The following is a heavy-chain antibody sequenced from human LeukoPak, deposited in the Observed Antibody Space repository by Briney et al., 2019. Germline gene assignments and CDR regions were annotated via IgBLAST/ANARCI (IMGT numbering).Heavy chain of an antibody. D-gene: IGHD2-8*01. Sequence: PSETLSLTCAVSGGSISSGGYSWSWIRQPPGKGLEWIGYIYHSGSTYYNPSLKSRVTISVDRSKNQFSLKLSSVTAADTAVYYCARVGTRGYCTNGVCYTKDAFDIWGQGTMDTVSS. V-gene: IGHV4-30-2*01. CDR3: ARVGTRGYCTNGVCYTKDAFDI. CDR1: GGSISSGGYS. J-gene: IGHJ3*02. CDR2: IYHSGST.